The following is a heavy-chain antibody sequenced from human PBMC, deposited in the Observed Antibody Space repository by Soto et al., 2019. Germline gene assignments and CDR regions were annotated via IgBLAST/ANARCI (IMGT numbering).Heavy chain of an antibody. CDR1: GFTFSSYD. CDR3: ARVDGIARGGYYGMDV. Sequence: EVQLVESGGGLVQPGGSLRLSCAASGFTFSSYDMHWVRQATGKGLEWVSAIGTAGDTYYPGSVKGRFTISRENAKNSLYLQMNSLRAGDTAVYYCARVDGIARGGYYGMDVWGQGTTVTVSS. V-gene: IGHV3-13*01. J-gene: IGHJ6*02. CDR2: IGTAGDT. D-gene: IGHD2-21*01.